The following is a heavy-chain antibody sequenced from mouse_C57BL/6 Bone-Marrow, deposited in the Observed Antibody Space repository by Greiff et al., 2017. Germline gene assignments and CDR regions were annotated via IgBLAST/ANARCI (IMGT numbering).Heavy chain of an antibody. D-gene: IGHD1-1*01. CDR2: ISSGGDYI. CDR1: GFTFSSYA. J-gene: IGHJ1*03. V-gene: IGHV5-9-1*02. Sequence: EVKLEESGEGLVKPGGSLKLSCAASGFTFSSYAMSWVRQTPEKRLEWVAYISSGGDYIYYADTVKGRFTISRDNARNTLYLQMSSLKSEDTAMYYCTRGGSSDWYFDVWGTGTTVTVSS. CDR3: TRGGSSDWYFDV.